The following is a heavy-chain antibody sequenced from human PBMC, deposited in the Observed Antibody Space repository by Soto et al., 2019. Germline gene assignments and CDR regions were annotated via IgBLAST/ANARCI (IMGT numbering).Heavy chain of an antibody. Sequence: KGSGYRDSGYGIGWVGQAPGQGLEWMGWISAYNGNTNYAQKLQGRVTMTTDTSTSTAYMELRSLRSDDTAVYYCARGVAGTFGWFDPWGQGTLVTVSS. D-gene: IGHD6-19*01. J-gene: IGHJ5*02. CDR3: ARGVAGTFGWFDP. V-gene: IGHV1-18*01. CDR2: ISAYNGNT. CDR1: GYRDSGYG.